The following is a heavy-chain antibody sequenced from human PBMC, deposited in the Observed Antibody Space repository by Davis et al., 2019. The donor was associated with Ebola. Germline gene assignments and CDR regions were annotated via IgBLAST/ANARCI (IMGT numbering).Heavy chain of an antibody. CDR3: AKDSAAGHMTGTHYGMDV. CDR1: GFTFDDYA. CDR2: ISWNSGSI. D-gene: IGHD1-20*01. V-gene: IGHV3-9*01. J-gene: IGHJ6*02. Sequence: PGGSLRLSCAASGFTFDDYAMHWVRQAPGKGLEWVSGISWNSGSIGYADSVKGRFTISRDNAKNSLYLQMNSLRAEDTALYYCAKDSAAGHMTGTHYGMDVWGQGTTVTVSS.